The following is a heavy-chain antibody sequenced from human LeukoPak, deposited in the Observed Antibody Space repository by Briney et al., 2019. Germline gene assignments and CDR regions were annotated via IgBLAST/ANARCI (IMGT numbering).Heavy chain of an antibody. CDR2: INPNSGGT. J-gene: IGHJ6*03. V-gene: IGHV1-2*02. CDR3: ARIKCGGDCRGYYYYYHMDV. D-gene: IGHD2-21*02. CDR1: GYTFTGYY. Sequence: ASVKVSCKASGYTFTGYYMHWVRQAPGQGLEWLGWINPNSGGTNYAQKFQGRVTMTRDTSISTAYMELSRLRSDDTAVYYCARIKCGGDCRGYYYYYHMDVWGKGTTVTISS.